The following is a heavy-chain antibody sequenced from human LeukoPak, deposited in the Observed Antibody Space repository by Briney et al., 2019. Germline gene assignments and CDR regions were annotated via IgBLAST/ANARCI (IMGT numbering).Heavy chain of an antibody. CDR1: GYSFTSYW. Sequence: GESLKISCKGSGYSFTSYWIGWVRPMPGKGLEWMGIIYPGDSDTRYSPSFQGQVTISADKSISTAYLQWSSLKASDTAMYYCARQMDPGPAADYYYGMDVWGQGTTVTVSS. J-gene: IGHJ6*02. V-gene: IGHV5-51*01. D-gene: IGHD2-2*01. CDR3: ARQMDPGPAADYYYGMDV. CDR2: IYPGDSDT.